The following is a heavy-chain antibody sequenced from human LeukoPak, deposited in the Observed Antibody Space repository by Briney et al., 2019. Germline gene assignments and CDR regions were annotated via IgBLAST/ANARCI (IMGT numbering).Heavy chain of an antibody. CDR2: ISYDGSNK. J-gene: IGHJ6*02. Sequence: GGSLRLSCAASGFTFSSYGMHWVRQAPGKGLEWVAVISYDGSNKYYADSVKGRFTISRDNSKNTLYLQMNSLRAEDTAVCYCAKERKTGYGSGWYGHYYYGMDVWGQGTTVTVSS. D-gene: IGHD6-19*01. CDR1: GFTFSSYG. V-gene: IGHV3-30*18. CDR3: AKERKTGYGSGWYGHYYYGMDV.